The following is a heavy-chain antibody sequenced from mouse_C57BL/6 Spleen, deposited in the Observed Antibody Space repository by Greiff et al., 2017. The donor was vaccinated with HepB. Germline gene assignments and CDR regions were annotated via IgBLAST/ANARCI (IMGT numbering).Heavy chain of an antibody. V-gene: IGHV1-82*01. CDR2: IYPGDGDT. J-gene: IGHJ3*01. CDR1: GYAFSSSW. CDR3: AREGDYDDPWFAY. Sequence: VKLVESGPELVKPGASVKISCKASGYAFSSSWMNWVKQRPGKGLEWIGRIYPGDGDTNYNGKFKGKATLTADKSSSTAYMQLSSLTSEDSAVYFCAREGDYDDPWFAYWGQGTLVTVSA. D-gene: IGHD2-4*01.